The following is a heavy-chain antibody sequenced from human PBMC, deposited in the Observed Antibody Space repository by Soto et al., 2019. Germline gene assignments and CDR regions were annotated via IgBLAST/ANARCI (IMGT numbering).Heavy chain of an antibody. D-gene: IGHD6-13*01. CDR3: ASPLGSIAAAGSDAFDI. Sequence: GALRLSCAASGFTFSDYYMSWIRQAPGKGLEWVSYISSSGSTIYYADSVKGRFTISRDNAKNSLYLQMNSLRAEDTAVYYCASPLGSIAAAGSDAFDIWGQGTMVTVSS. CDR2: ISSSGSTI. J-gene: IGHJ3*02. CDR1: GFTFSDYY. V-gene: IGHV3-11*01.